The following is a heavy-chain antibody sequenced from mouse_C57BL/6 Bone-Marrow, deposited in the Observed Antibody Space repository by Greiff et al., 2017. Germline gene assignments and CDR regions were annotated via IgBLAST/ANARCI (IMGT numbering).Heavy chain of an antibody. Sequence: QVQLQQPGAELVKPGASVKISCKASGYTFTSSWITWVKQRPGQGLEWIGYIYPTSGRTNYNEKFKSKAILTVDTSSNTAYMQLSSLTSEASAVFYVASSATLGGSVDYWCQGTTTTVSS. D-gene: IGHD3-1*01. V-gene: IGHV1-55*01. CDR3: ASSATLGGSVDY. CDR2: IYPTSGRT. J-gene: IGHJ2*01. CDR1: GYTFTSSW.